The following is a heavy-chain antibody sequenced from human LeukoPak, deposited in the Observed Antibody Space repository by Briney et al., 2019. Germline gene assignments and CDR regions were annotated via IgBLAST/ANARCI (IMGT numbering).Heavy chain of an antibody. CDR3: ARDGSGSYHGYYYYYMDV. Sequence: GASVKVSCKASGYTFTSYDINWVRQATGQGLEWMGWMNPNSGNTGYAQKFQGRVTMTRNTSISTAYMELSSLRSEDTAVYYCARDGSGSYHGYYYYYMDVWGKGTTVTVSS. D-gene: IGHD3-10*01. CDR2: MNPNSGNT. CDR1: GYTFTSYD. V-gene: IGHV1-8*01. J-gene: IGHJ6*03.